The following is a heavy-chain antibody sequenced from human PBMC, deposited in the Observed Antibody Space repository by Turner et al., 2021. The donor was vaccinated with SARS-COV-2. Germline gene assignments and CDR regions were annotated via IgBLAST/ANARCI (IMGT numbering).Heavy chain of an antibody. J-gene: IGHJ4*01. CDR1: GFPFSSYT. V-gene: IGHV3-23*01. CDR2: IKGSGSGT. D-gene: IGHD1-26*01. CDR3: AKDVGVASLVGATADY. Sequence: EVQLLDSGGGLVQHGGSLRLSCAASGFPFSSYTMTWVRQAPGKGLQWVSAIKGSGSGTYYADSVKGRFTISRDNSKSTLYLQMGSLRAEDTAIYYCAKDVGVASLVGATADYWGQGTLVTVSS.